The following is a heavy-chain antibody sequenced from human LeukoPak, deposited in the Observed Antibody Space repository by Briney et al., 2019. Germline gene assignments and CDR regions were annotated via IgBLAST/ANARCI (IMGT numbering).Heavy chain of an antibody. CDR2: ISWNSGSI. CDR1: GFTFSSYE. CDR3: ARGSVADSSAFDI. D-gene: IGHD6-19*01. J-gene: IGHJ3*02. Sequence: GGSLRLSCAASGFTFSSYEMNWVRQAPGKGLEWVSGISWNSGSIGYADSVKGRFTISRDNAKNSLYLQMNSLRAEDTAVYYCARGSVADSSAFDIWGQGTMVTVSS. V-gene: IGHV3-9*01.